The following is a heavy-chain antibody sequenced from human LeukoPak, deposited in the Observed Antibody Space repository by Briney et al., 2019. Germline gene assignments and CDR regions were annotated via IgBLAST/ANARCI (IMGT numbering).Heavy chain of an antibody. Sequence: GESLKISCKGSGYSFTNYWIAWVRQMPGKGLEWMGIIYPGDSDTRYSPSFQGQVTISADKSITTAYLQWISLKASDTAMYYSAVLQPGATSDRWFDPCCEETPLTVSS. CDR3: AVLQPGATSDRWFDP. V-gene: IGHV5-51*01. CDR1: GYSFTNYW. J-gene: IGHJ5*02. CDR2: IYPGDSDT. D-gene: IGHD1-1*01.